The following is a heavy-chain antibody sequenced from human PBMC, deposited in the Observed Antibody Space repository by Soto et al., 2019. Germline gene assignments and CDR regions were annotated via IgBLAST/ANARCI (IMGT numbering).Heavy chain of an antibody. CDR1: GFTFSSYA. Sequence: PGGSLRLSCAASGFTFSSYAMSWVRQAPGKGLEWVSAISGSGGSTYYADSVKGRFTISRGNSKNTLYLQMNSLRAEDTAVYYCAKDRRVGSSSDSYFDYWGQGTLVTVSS. CDR3: AKDRRVGSSSDSYFDY. J-gene: IGHJ4*02. V-gene: IGHV3-23*01. CDR2: ISGSGGST. D-gene: IGHD6-6*01.